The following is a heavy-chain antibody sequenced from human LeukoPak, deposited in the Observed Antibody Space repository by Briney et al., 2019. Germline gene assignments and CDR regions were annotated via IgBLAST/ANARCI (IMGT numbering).Heavy chain of an antibody. CDR3: ATTYYYDSSGYAGY. CDR2: INSDGSST. J-gene: IGHJ4*02. D-gene: IGHD3-22*01. CDR1: GFTFSSYW. V-gene: IGHV3-74*01. Sequence: GGSLRLSCAASGFTFSSYWMHWVRQAPGKGLVWVSRINSDGSSTSYADSVKGRFTISRDNAKNTLYLQMNSLGAEDTAVYYCATTYYYDSSGYAGYWGQGTLVTVSS.